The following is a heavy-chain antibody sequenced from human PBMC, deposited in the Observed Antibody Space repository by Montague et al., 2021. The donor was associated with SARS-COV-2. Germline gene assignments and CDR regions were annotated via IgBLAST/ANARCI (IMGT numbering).Heavy chain of an antibody. CDR1: GRSFSADY. D-gene: IGHD1-7*01. J-gene: IGHJ4*02. Sequence: SETLSLTCAVYGRSFSADYWTWIRQPPGRGLEWIGEINHSGTTNFKSSLESRLSMSVDTSKNQFSLNLSSVTAADTAVYFCSRTYRGTFDFWGQGILVTVSS. CDR2: INHSGTT. CDR3: SRTYRGTFDF. V-gene: IGHV4-34*01.